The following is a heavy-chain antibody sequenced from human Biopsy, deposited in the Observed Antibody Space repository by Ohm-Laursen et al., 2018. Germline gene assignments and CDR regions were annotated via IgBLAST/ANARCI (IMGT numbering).Heavy chain of an antibody. CDR1: GFTFSDYY. Sequence: SLRLSCAASGFTFSDYYMSWFRQAPGKGLEWISYISPSGRKTYHADSVSGRFTISRDNAENSLYLQMNSLRADDTAVYYCANTAMSSYALDIWGHGTTVSVSS. CDR2: ISPSGRKT. V-gene: IGHV3-11*01. CDR3: ANTAMSSYALDI. J-gene: IGHJ3*02. D-gene: IGHD5-18*01.